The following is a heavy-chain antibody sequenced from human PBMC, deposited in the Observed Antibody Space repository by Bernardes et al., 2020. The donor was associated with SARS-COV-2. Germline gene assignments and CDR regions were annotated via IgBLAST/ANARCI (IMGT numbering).Heavy chain of an antibody. CDR1: GASISNANSY. V-gene: IGHV4-39*01. CDR2: IYYSGRT. CDR3: ARLSHFDFWTGFGGDFDF. J-gene: IGHJ4*02. Sequence: ETLALTCSVSGASISNANSYWGWISQPPGKGLEWIGSIYYSGRTYYNPSLKSRVIMSVEKSRNQFSVRLNSVTAADTAVYYCARLSHFDFWTGFGGDFDFWGQGILVAVSS. D-gene: IGHD3-3*01.